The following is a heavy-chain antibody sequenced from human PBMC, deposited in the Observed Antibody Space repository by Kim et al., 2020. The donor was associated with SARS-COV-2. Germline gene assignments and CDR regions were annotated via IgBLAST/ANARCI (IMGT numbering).Heavy chain of an antibody. J-gene: IGHJ6*02. Sequence: LSLTCAASGFTFSSYWMHWVRQAPGKGLVWVSRINSDGSSTSYADSVKGRFTISRDNARNTLYLQMNSLRAEDTAVYYCARDRALAEYSSGWYRYYYGMDVWGQGTTVTDSS. CDR1: GFTFSSYW. CDR2: INSDGSST. D-gene: IGHD6-19*01. V-gene: IGHV3-74*01. CDR3: ARDRALAEYSSGWYRYYYGMDV.